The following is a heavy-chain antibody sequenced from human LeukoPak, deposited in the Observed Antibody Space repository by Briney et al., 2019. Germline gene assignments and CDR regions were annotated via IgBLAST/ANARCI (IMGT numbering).Heavy chain of an antibody. Sequence: SETLTLTCAVYGGAFSGNYWTWIPQPPGKGLKWIGEINHSGRINYNSSHRSRVTISVDTTKSEYSLKRSSVTAADTAVYCCASHQNSYGYFGYWGQGTLVTVSS. CDR1: GGAFSGNY. CDR2: INHSGRI. V-gene: IGHV4-34*01. D-gene: IGHD5-18*01. J-gene: IGHJ4*02. CDR3: ASHQNSYGYFGY.